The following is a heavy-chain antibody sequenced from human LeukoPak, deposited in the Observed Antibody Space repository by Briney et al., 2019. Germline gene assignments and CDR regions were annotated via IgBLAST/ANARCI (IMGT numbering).Heavy chain of an antibody. Sequence: PSETLSLTCTVSGGSISSYYWSWIRQPPGKGLEWIAYIYYSGSTNYNPSLKSRVTISVDTSKNQFSLKLSSVTAADTAVYYCARIYSGSPRDYWGQGTLVTVSS. V-gene: IGHV4-59*01. CDR3: ARIYSGSPRDY. CDR1: GGSISSYY. J-gene: IGHJ4*02. CDR2: IYYSGST. D-gene: IGHD1-26*01.